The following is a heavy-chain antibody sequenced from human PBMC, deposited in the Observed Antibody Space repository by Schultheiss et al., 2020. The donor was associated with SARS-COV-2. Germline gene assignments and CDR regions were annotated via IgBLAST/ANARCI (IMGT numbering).Heavy chain of an antibody. J-gene: IGHJ4*02. Sequence: GGSLRLSCAASGFTFNSYAMHWVRQAPGKGLEWVTFIRYDGSNKNYADSVKGRVTISRDNSKNTLYLQMNSLRAEDTAVYYCAKIAAAGRDGVDYWGQGTLVTVSS. D-gene: IGHD6-13*01. V-gene: IGHV3-30*02. CDR3: AKIAAAGRDGVDY. CDR1: GFTFNSYA. CDR2: IRYDGSNK.